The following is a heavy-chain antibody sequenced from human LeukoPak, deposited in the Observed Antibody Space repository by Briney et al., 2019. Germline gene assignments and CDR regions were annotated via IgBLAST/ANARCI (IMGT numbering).Heavy chain of an antibody. V-gene: IGHV1-18*01. D-gene: IGHD4/OR15-4a*01. CDR2: VSAYDGNT. CDR3: ARMGDYHLVSFFDY. CDR1: GYTFTSYG. Sequence: ASVKVSCKSSGYTFTSYGFSWVRQAPGQGLEWMGWVSAYDGNTNYAQKLQGRVTMTTDTSTSTLYMELRSLRSDDTAVYYCARMGDYHLVSFFDYWGQGTLVTVSS. J-gene: IGHJ4*02.